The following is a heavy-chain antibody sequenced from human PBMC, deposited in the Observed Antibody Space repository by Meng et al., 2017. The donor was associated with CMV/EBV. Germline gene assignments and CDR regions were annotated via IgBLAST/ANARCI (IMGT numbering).Heavy chain of an antibody. V-gene: IGHV3-15*01. J-gene: IGHJ6*02. CDR2: IKSKTDGGTT. CDR1: GFTFSNAW. D-gene: IGHD6-13*01. CDR3: TTGLYSSSWYGSTYYYYYGMAV. Sequence: GESLKISCAASGFTFSNAWMSWVRQAPGKGLEWVGRIKSKTDGGTTDYAAPVKGRFTISRDDSKNTLYLQMNSLKTEDTAVYYCTTGLYSSSWYGSTYYYYYGMAVWGQGTTVTVSS.